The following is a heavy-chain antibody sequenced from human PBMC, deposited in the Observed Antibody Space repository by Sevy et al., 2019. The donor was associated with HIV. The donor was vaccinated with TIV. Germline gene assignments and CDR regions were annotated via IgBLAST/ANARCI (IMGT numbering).Heavy chain of an antibody. J-gene: IGHJ4*02. V-gene: IGHV4-59*01. Sequence: SETLSLTCTVSGASISSNYWSWVRQSPGKGLEWIGYIYYTGSTNYNPSLKSRVTVSVDTSKNQFSLRLSSVTAADTAVYYCARDPGTAGGVFDYWGQGTLVTVSS. CDR3: ARDPGTAGGVFDY. D-gene: IGHD6-13*01. CDR2: IYYTGST. CDR1: GASISSNY.